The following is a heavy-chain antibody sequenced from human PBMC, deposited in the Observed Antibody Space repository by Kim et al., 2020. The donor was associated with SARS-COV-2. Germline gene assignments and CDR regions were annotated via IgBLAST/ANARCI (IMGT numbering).Heavy chain of an antibody. CDR3: ARTYYDILTGPYYFDY. V-gene: IGHV4-39*01. D-gene: IGHD3-9*01. Sequence: SPKRRVTISVATSKNQFSLKLSSVTAADTAVYYCARTYYDILTGPYYFDYWGQGTLVTVSS. J-gene: IGHJ4*02.